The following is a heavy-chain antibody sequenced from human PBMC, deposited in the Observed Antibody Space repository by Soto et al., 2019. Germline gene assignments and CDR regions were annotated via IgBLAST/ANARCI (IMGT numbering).Heavy chain of an antibody. J-gene: IGHJ6*02. D-gene: IGHD2-8*01. CDR3: AREIRYCSNGVCSSSAMDV. Sequence: QVQLQESGPGLVKPSQTLSLTCTVSGASISSSDYYWSWIRQPPGKGLEWIGYSHYSGSTFYNPSLKIRVTISLDTSDNPFSLRLGSVAATDTAVYFCAREIRYCSNGVCSSSAMDVWGQGTTVTFCS. V-gene: IGHV4-30-4*01. CDR2: SHYSGST. CDR1: GASISSSDYY.